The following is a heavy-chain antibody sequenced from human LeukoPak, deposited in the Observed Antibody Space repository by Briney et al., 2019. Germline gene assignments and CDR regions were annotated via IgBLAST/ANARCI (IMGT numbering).Heavy chain of an antibody. CDR3: AKEETAAATPLIG. Sequence: GGSLRPSCAASGFTFSSYSMNWVRQAPGKGLEWVAVISYDGSNKYYADSVKGRFTISRDNSKNTLYLQMNSLRAEDTAVYYCAKEETAAATPLIGWGQGTLVAVSS. J-gene: IGHJ4*02. CDR1: GFTFSSYS. CDR2: ISYDGSNK. V-gene: IGHV3-30*18. D-gene: IGHD6-13*01.